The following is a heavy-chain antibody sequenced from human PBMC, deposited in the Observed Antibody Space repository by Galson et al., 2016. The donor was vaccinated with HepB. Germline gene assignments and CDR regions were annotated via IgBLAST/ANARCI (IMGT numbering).Heavy chain of an antibody. CDR1: GGSINSGDYY. J-gene: IGHJ5*02. CDR2: IYYSGST. CDR3: ARRGAAGGQGWFDP. Sequence: TLSLTCTVSGGSINSGDYYWTWIRQRPGKGLEWIGYIYYSGSTHHNPSLRNRIIISLDTSKNQFSLTLSSVTAADTAVYYCARRGAAGGQGWFDPWGQGTLVTVSS. V-gene: IGHV4-30-4*08. D-gene: IGHD6-13*01.